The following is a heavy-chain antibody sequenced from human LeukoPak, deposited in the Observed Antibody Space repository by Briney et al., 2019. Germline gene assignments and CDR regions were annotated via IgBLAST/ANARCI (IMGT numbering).Heavy chain of an antibody. Sequence: GRSLRLSCAASGFTFSSYGMHWVRQAPGKGLEWVAVIWYDGSNKYYADSVKGRFTISRDNSKNTLYLQMNSLRAEDTAVYYCAKNPMFFDNWGQGTLVTVSS. CDR3: AKNPMFFDN. J-gene: IGHJ4*02. V-gene: IGHV3-33*06. D-gene: IGHD3-10*02. CDR1: GFTFSSYG. CDR2: IWYDGSNK.